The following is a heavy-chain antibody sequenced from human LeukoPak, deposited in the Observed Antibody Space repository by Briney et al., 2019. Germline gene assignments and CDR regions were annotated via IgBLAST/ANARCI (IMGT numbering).Heavy chain of an antibody. D-gene: IGHD3-3*01. CDR2: IYPGDSDT. V-gene: IGHV5-51*01. J-gene: IGHJ4*02. CDR3: ARHGAPGFLVWLSELDY. CDR1: GYSFTSYW. Sequence: GESLKISCKGSGYSFTSYWIGWVRQMPGKGLEWMGSIYPGDSDTRYSPSFQGQVTISADKSISTAYLQWSSLKASDTAMYYCARHGAPGFLVWLSELDYWGQGTLVTVSS.